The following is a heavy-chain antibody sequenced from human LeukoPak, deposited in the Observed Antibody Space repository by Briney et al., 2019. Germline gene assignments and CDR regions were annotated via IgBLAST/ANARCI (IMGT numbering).Heavy chain of an antibody. CDR1: GFTFSGSG. CDR3: AKARAAAISFQH. V-gene: IGHV3-30*02. Sequence: GGSLRLSCAASGFTFSGSGMHWVRQAPGKGLEWVAFIRYHGSDKYYADSVKGRFTISRDNSKNTLYLQMNSLRAEDTAVYYCAKARAAAISFQHWGQGTLVTVSS. D-gene: IGHD2-2*01. CDR2: IRYHGSDK. J-gene: IGHJ1*01.